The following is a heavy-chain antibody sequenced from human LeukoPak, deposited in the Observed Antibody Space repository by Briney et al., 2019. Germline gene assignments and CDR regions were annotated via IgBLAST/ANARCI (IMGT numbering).Heavy chain of an antibody. D-gene: IGHD2-2*01. Sequence: SETLSLTCTVSGGSISSSSYCWGWIRQPPGKGLEWIGSIYYSGSTYYNPSLKSRVTISVDTSKNQFSLKVSSVTAADTAVYYCARDSGEIVVEPAATSKRQSWFDPWGQGTLVTVSS. J-gene: IGHJ5*02. CDR1: GGSISSSSYC. CDR3: ARDSGEIVVEPAATSKRQSWFDP. V-gene: IGHV4-39*07. CDR2: IYYSGST.